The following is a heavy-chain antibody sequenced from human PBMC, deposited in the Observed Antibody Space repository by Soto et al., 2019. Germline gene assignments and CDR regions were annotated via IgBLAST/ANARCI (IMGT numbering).Heavy chain of an antibody. Sequence: ASVKVSCKASGGTFSSYAISWVRQAPGQGLEWMGGIIPIFGTANYAQKFQGRVTITADESTSTAFMELSSLRSEDTAVYYCARDMNGYYDFWSGYYGKFYFVYWGQGTLVTVSS. V-gene: IGHV1-69*13. CDR2: IIPIFGTA. D-gene: IGHD3-3*01. J-gene: IGHJ4*02. CDR1: GGTFSSYA. CDR3: ARDMNGYYDFWSGYYGKFYFVY.